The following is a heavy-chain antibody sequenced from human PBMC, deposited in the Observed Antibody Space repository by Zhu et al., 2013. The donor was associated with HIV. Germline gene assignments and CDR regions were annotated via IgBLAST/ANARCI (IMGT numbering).Heavy chain of an antibody. CDR2: INPSGGST. V-gene: IGHV1-46*01. Sequence: QVQLVQSGAEVKKPGASVEVSCKASGYTFSTYYVHWVRQAPGQGLEWMGIINPSGGSTNYAQRFQGRVTMTSDMSTRTVYMGLSSLRSEDTAVYYCARARVEAAGTYFTFGDLYYDMDVVGTEGTRVAVSS. CDR3: ARARVEAAGTYFTFGDLYYDMDV. CDR1: GYTFSTYY. D-gene: IGHD6-13*01. J-gene: IGHJ6*01.